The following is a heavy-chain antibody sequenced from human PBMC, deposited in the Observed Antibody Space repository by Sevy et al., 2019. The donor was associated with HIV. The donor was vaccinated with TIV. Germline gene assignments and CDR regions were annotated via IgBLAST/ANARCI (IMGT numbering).Heavy chain of an antibody. Sequence: SETLSLTCTVSGGSISSYYCSWIRQPPGKGLEWIGYFYYSGRTNYNPSLKSRVTISMDTSKNQVSLKLTSVTAADTAVYYCAGANPYFYYGMDVWGQGTTVTVSS. J-gene: IGHJ6*02. CDR3: AGANPYFYYGMDV. CDR1: GGSISSYY. D-gene: IGHD3-10*01. CDR2: FYYSGRT. V-gene: IGHV4-59*01.